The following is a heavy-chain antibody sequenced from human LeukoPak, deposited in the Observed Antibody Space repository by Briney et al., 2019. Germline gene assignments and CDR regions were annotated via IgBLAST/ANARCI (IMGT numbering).Heavy chain of an antibody. Sequence: PGGSLRLSCAASGFTFSSYSMNWVRQAPGKGLEWVSSTSSSSSYKYYADSVKGRFTISRDNAKNPLYLQMNSLRAEDTAVYYCARDQYDFRSGYSGPLADYWGQGTLVTVSS. V-gene: IGHV3-21*06. CDR3: ARDQYDFRSGYSGPLADY. CDR2: TSSSSSYK. J-gene: IGHJ4*02. CDR1: GFTFSSYS. D-gene: IGHD3-3*01.